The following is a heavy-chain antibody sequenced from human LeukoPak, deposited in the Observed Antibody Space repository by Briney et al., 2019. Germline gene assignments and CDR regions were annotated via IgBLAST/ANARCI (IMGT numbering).Heavy chain of an antibody. CDR2: ISYSGIA. V-gene: IGHV4-31*03. J-gene: IGHJ4*02. CDR3: ARVLYDYYFDF. D-gene: IGHD2/OR15-2a*01. Sequence: SETLSLTCTVSGGSISSGGYYWSWIRQHPGKGLEWIGCISYSGIAYYNPSLKSRVIVSVDTSRNQFSLDLSSVTGADTALYYCARVLYDYYFDFWGQGTLVTVSS. CDR1: GGSISSGGYY.